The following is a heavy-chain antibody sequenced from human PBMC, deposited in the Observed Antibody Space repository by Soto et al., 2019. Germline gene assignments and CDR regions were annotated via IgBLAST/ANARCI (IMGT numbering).Heavy chain of an antibody. V-gene: IGHV3-30*18. CDR2: ISYDGSNK. Sequence: GGSLRLSCAASGFTFSSYGMHWVRQAPGKGLEWVAVISYDGSNKYYADSVKGRFTISRDNSKNTLYLQMNSLRAEGTAVYYCAKAAHIVVVVAASYYFDYWGQGTLVTVSS. J-gene: IGHJ4*02. D-gene: IGHD2-15*01. CDR1: GFTFSSYG. CDR3: AKAAHIVVVVAASYYFDY.